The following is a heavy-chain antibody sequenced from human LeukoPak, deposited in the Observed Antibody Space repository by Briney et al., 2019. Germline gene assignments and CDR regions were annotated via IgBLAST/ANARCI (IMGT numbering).Heavy chain of an antibody. V-gene: IGHV3-23*01. CDR3: AKGSLVHRFDP. D-gene: IGHD1-26*01. CDR2: ISGSGDNT. Sequence: GESLRLSRAASGFTFSSYAMSWLRPPPGKGLEWVSGISGSGDNTYYADSVKGPITISRDNSKNTLQLQMNSLRADDTSVYYCAKGSLVHRFDPWGQGTLVTVSS. J-gene: IGHJ5*02. CDR1: GFTFSSYA.